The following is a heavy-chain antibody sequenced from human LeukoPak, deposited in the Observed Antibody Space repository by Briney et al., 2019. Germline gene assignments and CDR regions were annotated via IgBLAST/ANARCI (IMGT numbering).Heavy chain of an antibody. J-gene: IGHJ4*02. V-gene: IGHV3-23*01. CDR2: ISGSGSNT. D-gene: IGHD2-15*01. CDR1: GFTFSRYA. CDR3: AKWGCSGGSCYPFDY. Sequence: PGGSLRLSCAASGFTFSRYAMSWVRQAPGKGLEWVSSISGSGSNTYYADSVKGRFTISRDNSKNTLYLQMNSLRAEDTAVYYCAKWGCSGGSCYPFDYWGQGTLVTVSS.